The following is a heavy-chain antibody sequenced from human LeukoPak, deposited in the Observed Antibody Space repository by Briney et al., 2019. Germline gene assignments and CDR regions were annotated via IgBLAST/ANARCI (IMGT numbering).Heavy chain of an antibody. CDR3: AKDLSWFGGSLATFGY. J-gene: IGHJ4*02. CDR1: GFSFTTYW. D-gene: IGHD3-10*01. CDR2: IGGSGGTT. V-gene: IGHV3-23*01. Sequence: GGSLRLSCGASGFSFTTYWMGWVRQAPGKGLEWVSSIGGSGGTTYYADSVQGRFTISRDNSKNTLYLQMNSLSAEDTAVYYCAKDLSWFGGSLATFGYWGQGTLATVSS.